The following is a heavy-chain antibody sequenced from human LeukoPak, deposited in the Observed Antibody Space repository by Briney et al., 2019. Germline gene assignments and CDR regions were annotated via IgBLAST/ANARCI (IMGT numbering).Heavy chain of an antibody. CDR2: MNPNSGNT. V-gene: IGHV1-8*03. J-gene: IGHJ4*02. Sequence: ASVKVSCKASGYTFTSYDINWVRQATGQGLEWMGWMNPNSGNTVYAQKFQGRVTITRNTSISTAYMELSSLRSEDTAVYYCARHVYGSDGYFDYWGQGTLVTVSS. CDR3: ARHVYGSDGYFDY. D-gene: IGHD3-10*01. CDR1: GYTFTSYD.